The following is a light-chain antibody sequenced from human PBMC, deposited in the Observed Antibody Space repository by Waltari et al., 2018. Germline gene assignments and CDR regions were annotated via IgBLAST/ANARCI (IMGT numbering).Light chain of an antibody. J-gene: IGLJ3*02. CDR3: AAWDDSLSGPWV. CDR1: SSNIGSNY. Sequence: QSVLTQPPSASETPGQRVTISCSGSSSNIGSNYVYWYQQLPETAPKLLIYRNNQRPSGVPDRFSGSKSGTSASLAISGLRSDDEADYYCAAWDDSLSGPWVFGGGTKLTVL. CDR2: RNN. V-gene: IGLV1-47*01.